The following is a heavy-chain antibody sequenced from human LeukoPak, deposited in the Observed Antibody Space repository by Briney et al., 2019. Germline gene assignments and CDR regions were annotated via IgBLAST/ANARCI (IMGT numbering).Heavy chain of an antibody. CDR1: GGSFSGYY. J-gene: IGHJ3*02. Sequence: PSETLSLTCAVYGGSFSGYYWSWIRQPPGKGLEWIGEINHSGSTNYNPSLKSRATISVDTSKNQFSLKLSSVTAADTAVYYCARVRRSSAPGPHAFDIWGQGTMVTVSS. CDR3: ARVRRSSAPGPHAFDI. V-gene: IGHV4-34*01. CDR2: INHSGST. D-gene: IGHD6-6*01.